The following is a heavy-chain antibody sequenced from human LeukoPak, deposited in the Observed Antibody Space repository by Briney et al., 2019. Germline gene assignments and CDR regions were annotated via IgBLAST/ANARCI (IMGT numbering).Heavy chain of an antibody. CDR3: ARDRKYYYHMDV. CDR1: GGSITTSTYY. CDR2: IYSSGST. D-gene: IGHD1-14*01. V-gene: IGHV4-39*07. J-gene: IGHJ6*04. Sequence: SETLSLTCTVSGGSITTSTYYWAWIRQPPGKDLEWIGSIYSSGSTYYNPSLKSRVTISVDTSKNQFSLNLSSVTAADTAVYYCARDRKYYYHMDVWGKGTTVTVSS.